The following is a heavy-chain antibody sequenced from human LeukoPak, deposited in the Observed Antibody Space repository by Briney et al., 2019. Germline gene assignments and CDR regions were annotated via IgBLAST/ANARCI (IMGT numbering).Heavy chain of an antibody. J-gene: IGHJ5*02. Sequence: GASVKVSCKASGYTFTSYDINWVRQATGQGLEWMGWMNPNSGNTGYAQKLQGRVTMTRNTSISTAYMELSSLRSEDTAVYYCASYSSGWYGDNWFDPWGQGTLVTVSS. CDR2: MNPNSGNT. CDR1: GYTFTSYD. CDR3: ASYSSGWYGDNWFDP. D-gene: IGHD6-19*01. V-gene: IGHV1-8*01.